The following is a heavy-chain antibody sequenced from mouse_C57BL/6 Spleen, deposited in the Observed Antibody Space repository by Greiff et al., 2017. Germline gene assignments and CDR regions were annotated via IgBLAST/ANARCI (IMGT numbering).Heavy chain of an antibody. J-gene: IGHJ3*01. V-gene: IGHV2-9*01. Sequence: QVQLQQSGPGLVAPSQSLSITCTVSGFSFTSYGVDWVRQPPGKGLEWLGVIWGGGSTNYNSALMSRLSINKNNSKSQVFLKMNSLLTDDTAMYYGSKQKESNGYYPLAYWGQGTLVTVSA. CDR1: GFSFTSYG. CDR3: SKQKESNGYYPLAY. CDR2: IWGGGST. D-gene: IGHD2-3*01.